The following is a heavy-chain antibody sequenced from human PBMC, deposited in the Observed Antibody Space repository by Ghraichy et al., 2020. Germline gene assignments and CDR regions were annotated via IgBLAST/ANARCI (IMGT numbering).Heavy chain of an antibody. V-gene: IGHV3-21*01. Sequence: LSLTCADSGFTFSSYSMNWVRQAPGKGLEWVSSISSSSSYIYYADSVKGRFTISRDNAKNSLYLQMNSLRAEDTAVYYCATPATGFWSGYYRSWGQGTLVTVSS. CDR3: ATPATGFWSGYYRS. D-gene: IGHD3-3*01. CDR2: ISSSSSYI. CDR1: GFTFSSYS. J-gene: IGHJ5*02.